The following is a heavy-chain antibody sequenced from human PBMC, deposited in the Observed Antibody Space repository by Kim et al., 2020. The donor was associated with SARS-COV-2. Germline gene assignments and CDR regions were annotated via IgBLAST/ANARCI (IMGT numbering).Heavy chain of an antibody. J-gene: IGHJ4*02. CDR3: ARELITNYYDSSGEN. CDR2: ISSSGSYI. Sequence: GGSLRLSCAASGFTFSTYSINWVRQAPGKGLEWVSSISSSGSYIYYADSVKGRFTVSRDNAKNSLYLQMNSLRAEDTAVYYCARELITNYYDSSGENWGQGTLVTVSS. V-gene: IGHV3-21*01. D-gene: IGHD3-22*01. CDR1: GFTFSTYS.